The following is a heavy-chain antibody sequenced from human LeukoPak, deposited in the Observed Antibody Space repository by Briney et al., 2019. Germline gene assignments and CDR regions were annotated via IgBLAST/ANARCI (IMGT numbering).Heavy chain of an antibody. CDR1: GYTFTGYY. CDR2: INPNSGGT. J-gene: IGHJ3*02. V-gene: IGHV1-2*02. D-gene: IGHD3-22*01. Sequence: ASVKVSCKSSGYTFTGYYIHWVRQAPGQGLEWMGWINPNSGGTNYAQKFQGRVTMTRDTSISTAYMELSRLRSDDTAVYYCARAGVWDYSDSSGYHNGAFDIWGQGTMVTVSS. CDR3: ARAGVWDYSDSSGYHNGAFDI.